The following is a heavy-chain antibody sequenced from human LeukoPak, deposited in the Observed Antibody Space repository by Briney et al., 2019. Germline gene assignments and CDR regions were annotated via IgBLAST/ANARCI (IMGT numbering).Heavy chain of an antibody. V-gene: IGHV4-31*03. CDR3: ASIVVVPAAIGWFDP. J-gene: IGHJ5*02. D-gene: IGHD2-2*01. Sequence: SQTLSLTCTVSGGSISSGGYYWSWIRQHPGKGLEWIGYIYYSGSTNYNPSLKSRVTISVDTSKNQFSLKLSSVTAADTAVYYCASIVVVPAAIGWFDPWGQGTLVTVSS. CDR1: GGSISSGGYY. CDR2: IYYSGST.